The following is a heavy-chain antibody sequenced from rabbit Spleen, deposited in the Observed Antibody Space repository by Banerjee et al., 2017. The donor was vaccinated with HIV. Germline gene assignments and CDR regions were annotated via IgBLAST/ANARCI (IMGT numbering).Heavy chain of an antibody. V-gene: IGHV1S45*01. J-gene: IGHJ4*01. CDR1: GFSFTSGYY. CDR2: IGVSTGNN. CDR3: ARDPYSISSYGAL. D-gene: IGHD6-1*01. Sequence: QEQLEESGGDLVKPGASLTLTCKASGFSFTSGYYMCWVRQAPGKGLELIACIGVSTGNNYFASWAKGRFTISKTSSTTVTLQMTSLTVADTATYFCARDPYSISSYGALWGPGTLVTVS.